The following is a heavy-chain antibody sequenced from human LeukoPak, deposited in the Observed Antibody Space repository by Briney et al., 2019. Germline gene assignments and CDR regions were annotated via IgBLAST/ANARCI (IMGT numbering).Heavy chain of an antibody. J-gene: IGHJ4*02. CDR1: GFTFSSYA. CDR3: ARDRGSSSWYYFDY. V-gene: IGHV3-30*04. D-gene: IGHD6-13*01. Sequence: GGSLRLSCAASGFTFSSYAMHWVRQAPGKGLEGVAFISYDGTNEYSADSVKGRFTISRDHYKNTLYLQINSLRAEDTAVYSCARDRGSSSWYYFDYWGQGALVSVYS. CDR2: ISYDGTNE.